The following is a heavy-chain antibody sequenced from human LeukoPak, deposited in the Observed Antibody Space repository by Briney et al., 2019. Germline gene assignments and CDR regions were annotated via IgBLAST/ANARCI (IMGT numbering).Heavy chain of an antibody. CDR3: ARDYDSSGYSPIAFDY. Sequence: SVKVSCKPSGGTFSSYAISWVRQAPGQGLEWMGRIVPIFGTANYAQKFQGRVTITTDESTSTAYMELSSLRSEDTAVYYCARDYDSSGYSPIAFDYWGQGTLVTVSS. D-gene: IGHD3-22*01. V-gene: IGHV1-69*05. J-gene: IGHJ4*02. CDR2: IVPIFGTA. CDR1: GGTFSSYA.